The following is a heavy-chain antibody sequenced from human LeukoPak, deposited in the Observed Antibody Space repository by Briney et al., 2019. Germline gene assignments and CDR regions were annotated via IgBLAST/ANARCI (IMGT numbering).Heavy chain of an antibody. CDR2: ISGNGDNT. Sequence: GGSLRLSCAASGFTFSGCAMSWVRQAPGKGLEWVSAISGNGDNTYYADSVKGRFTISRDNSKNTLYLQMNSLRAEDTAVYYCAREERYSYAQVDYWGQGPLVTVSS. CDR3: AREERYSYAQVDY. D-gene: IGHD5-18*01. V-gene: IGHV3-23*01. J-gene: IGHJ4*02. CDR1: GFTFSGCA.